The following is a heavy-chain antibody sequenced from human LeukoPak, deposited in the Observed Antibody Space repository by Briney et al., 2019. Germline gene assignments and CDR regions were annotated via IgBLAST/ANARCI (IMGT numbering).Heavy chain of an antibody. J-gene: IGHJ3*02. CDR1: GGSFSGYY. CDR2: INHSGST. Sequence: SETLSLTCAVYGGSFSGYYLSWIRQPPGKGLEWVGEINHSGSTNYNPSLMSRVTISVDTSKLQFPLELSSVTAADTAVYYCASIPPRSYCSGGSCYRNAFDIWGQGTMVTVSS. V-gene: IGHV4-34*01. CDR3: ASIPPRSYCSGGSCYRNAFDI. D-gene: IGHD2-15*01.